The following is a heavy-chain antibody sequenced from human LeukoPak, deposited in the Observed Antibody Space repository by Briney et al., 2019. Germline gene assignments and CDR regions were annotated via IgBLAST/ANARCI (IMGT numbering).Heavy chain of an antibody. CDR3: ARQRGYCSSGSCYFDY. CDR1: GFTVSSNY. D-gene: IGHD2-15*01. CDR2: INPSGDDT. J-gene: IGHJ4*02. Sequence: PGGSLRLSCAASGFTVSSNYMSWVRQAPGKGLEWVSAINPSGDDTYYAESVRGRFTISRDNSKNTVYLQMNSLRAEDTAAYYCARQRGYCSSGSCYFDYWGQGTLVTVSS. V-gene: IGHV3-66*04.